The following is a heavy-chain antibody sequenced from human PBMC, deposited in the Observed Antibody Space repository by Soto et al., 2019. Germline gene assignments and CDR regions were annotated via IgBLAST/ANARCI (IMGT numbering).Heavy chain of an antibody. J-gene: IGHJ4*02. V-gene: IGHV3-48*01. CDR1: GFTFSSYS. CDR3: AKDRSELGRRYYFDY. CDR2: ISSSSSTI. D-gene: IGHD3-16*01. Sequence: GGSLRLSCAASGFTFSSYSMNWVRQAPGKGLEWVSYISSSSSTIYYADSVKGRFTISRDNAKNSLYLQMNSLRAEDTAVYYCAKDRSELGRRYYFDYWGQGTLVTVSS.